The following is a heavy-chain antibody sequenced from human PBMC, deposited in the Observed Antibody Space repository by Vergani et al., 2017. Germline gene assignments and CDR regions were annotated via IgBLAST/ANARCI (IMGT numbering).Heavy chain of an antibody. CDR3: SRGAIPTRVKDWFDP. J-gene: IGHJ5*02. D-gene: IGHD4-11*01. V-gene: IGHV1-2*02. CDR2: IKPDSGGT. Sequence: QVQLVQSGAEVKKPGASVKVSCKASGYTFTAYYMHWVRQAPGQGLEWLGWIKPDSGGTNYARKFQGRVTMTRDTSISTAYMELRGVRSDDTAVYYGSRGAIPTRVKDWFDPWGQGTLVTVAS. CDR1: GYTFTAYY.